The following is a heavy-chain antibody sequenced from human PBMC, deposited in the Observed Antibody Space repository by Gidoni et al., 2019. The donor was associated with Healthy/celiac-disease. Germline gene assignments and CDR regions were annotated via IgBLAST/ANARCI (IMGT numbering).Heavy chain of an antibody. Sequence: QVQLPESGPGLVKPSQTLSLTCTVSGGSISSGGYYWSWSRQPAGKGLEWIGRIYTSGSTNYNPSLKSRVTISVDTSKNQFSLKLSSVTAADTAVYYCARDPIDCGGDCYPGAFDIWGQGTMVTVSS. J-gene: IGHJ3*02. CDR3: ARDPIDCGGDCYPGAFDI. V-gene: IGHV4-61*02. CDR1: GGSISSGGYY. CDR2: IYTSGST. D-gene: IGHD2-21*02.